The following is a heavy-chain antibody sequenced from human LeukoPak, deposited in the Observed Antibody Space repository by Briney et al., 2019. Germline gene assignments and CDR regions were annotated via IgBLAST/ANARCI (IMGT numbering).Heavy chain of an antibody. CDR1: GYTFTGYY. Sequence: ASVKVSCKASGYTFTGYYMHWVRQAPGQGLEWMGWINPNSGGTNYAQKFQGRVTMTRDTSISTAYMELSRLRSDDTAVYYCAGGPTRRFNWFDPWGQGTLVTVSS. CDR2: INPNSGGT. CDR3: AGGPTRRFNWFDP. V-gene: IGHV1-2*02. D-gene: IGHD3-3*01. J-gene: IGHJ5*02.